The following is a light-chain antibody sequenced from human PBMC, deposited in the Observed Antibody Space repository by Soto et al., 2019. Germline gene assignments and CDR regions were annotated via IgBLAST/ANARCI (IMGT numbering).Light chain of an antibody. CDR1: QSLLHSNGYNY. Sequence: DIVMTQSPLSLPVTPGEPASISCSSSQSLLHSNGYNYLDWYLQKPGQSPQLLIYMGSNRSSWVPDRFSGSGSGTDLTLKISRVEAEDVWVSYRMQALETPGTCGEGTKVEIK. J-gene: IGKJ1*01. CDR2: MGS. V-gene: IGKV2-28*01. CDR3: MQALETPGT.